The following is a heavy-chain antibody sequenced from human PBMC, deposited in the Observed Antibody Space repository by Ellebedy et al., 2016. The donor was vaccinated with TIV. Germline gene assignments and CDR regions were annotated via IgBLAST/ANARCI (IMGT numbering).Heavy chain of an antibody. CDR1: GGSLSGYY. Sequence: MPSETLSLTCDVYGGSLSGYYWSWIRQPPGEGLEWNGEINHSAGTKYNPSLENRVTISEDTSKNKFSLKLTAVSAADTAVYYCARGGRYSAFDSWGQGTLVTVSS. J-gene: IGHJ5*01. CDR3: ARGGRYSAFDS. D-gene: IGHD3-10*01. V-gene: IGHV4-34*01. CDR2: INHSAGT.